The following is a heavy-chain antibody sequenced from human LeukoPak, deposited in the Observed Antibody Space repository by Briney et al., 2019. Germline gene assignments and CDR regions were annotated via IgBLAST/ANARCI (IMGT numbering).Heavy chain of an antibody. J-gene: IGHJ4*02. Sequence: SETLSLTCVVSGASLSTSHWNWLRHLPGKGLEWIGCLSYTGKTDYNPSLASRVTISLGTSKNQVSLKLRSVTAADTAVYYCSEGYFEPFDHWGQGTLVTVSS. CDR2: LSYTGKT. CDR1: GASLSTSH. D-gene: IGHD2/OR15-2a*01. CDR3: SEGYFEPFDH. V-gene: IGHV4-59*01.